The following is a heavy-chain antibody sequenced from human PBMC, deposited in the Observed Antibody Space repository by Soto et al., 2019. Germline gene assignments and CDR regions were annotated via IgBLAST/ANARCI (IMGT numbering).Heavy chain of an antibody. J-gene: IGHJ5*02. V-gene: IGHV4-30-2*01. CDR3: ARGEDLNNNGFDP. CDR2: IYHSGST. Sequence: QLQLQESGSGLVKPSQTLSLTCAVSGGSISSGGYSWSWIRQPPGKGLEWIGYIYHSGSTYYNPSLKSRVTISVDRSKNQFSLKLSSVTAADTAVYYCARGEDLNNNGFDPWGQGTLVTVSS. CDR1: GGSISSGGYS.